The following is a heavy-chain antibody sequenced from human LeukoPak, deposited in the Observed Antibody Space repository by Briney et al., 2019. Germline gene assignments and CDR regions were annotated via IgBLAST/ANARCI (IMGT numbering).Heavy chain of an antibody. D-gene: IGHD6-19*01. V-gene: IGHV1-69*05. J-gene: IGHJ4*02. CDR1: GGTFSSYA. Sequence: SVKVSCKASGGTFSSYAISWVRQAPGQGLEWKGRIIPIFRTANYAQKFQGRVTNTTDESTSTAYMELSSLRSEDTAVYYCAREWLASHFDYWGQGTLVTVSS. CDR2: IIPIFRTA. CDR3: AREWLASHFDY.